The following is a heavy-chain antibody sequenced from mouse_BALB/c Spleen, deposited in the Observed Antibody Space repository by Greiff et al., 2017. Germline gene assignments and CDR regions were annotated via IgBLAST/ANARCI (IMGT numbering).Heavy chain of an antibody. V-gene: IGHV1S81*02. D-gene: IGHD2-10*01. J-gene: IGHJ4*01. CDR3: ARGGAYYGNYEGAMDY. CDR1: GYTFTSYW. Sequence: QVQLQQPGAELVKPGASVKLSCKASGYTFTSYWMHWVKQRPGQGLEWIGEITPSNGRTNYNEKFKSKATLTVDKSSSTAYMQLSSLTSEDSAVYDGARGGAYYGNYEGAMDYWGQGTSVTVSS. CDR2: ITPSNGRT.